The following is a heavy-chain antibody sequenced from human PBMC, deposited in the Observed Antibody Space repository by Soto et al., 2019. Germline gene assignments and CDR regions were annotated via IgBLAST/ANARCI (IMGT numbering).Heavy chain of an antibody. CDR3: AKDEVRYDFWSCYPTIDY. Sequence: QVQLVESGGGVVQPGRSLRLSCAASGFTFSSYGMHWVRQAPGKGLEWVAVISYDGSNKYYADSVKGRFTISRDNSKNTLYLQMNSLRAEDTAVYYCAKDEVRYDFWSCYPTIDYWGQGTLVTVSS. D-gene: IGHD3-3*01. CDR2: ISYDGSNK. J-gene: IGHJ4*02. CDR1: GFTFSSYG. V-gene: IGHV3-30*18.